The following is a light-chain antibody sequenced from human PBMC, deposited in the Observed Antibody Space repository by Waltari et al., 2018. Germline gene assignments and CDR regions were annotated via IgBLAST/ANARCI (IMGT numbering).Light chain of an antibody. CDR1: QSVSSNY. V-gene: IGKV3-20*01. CDR2: GAS. CDR3: QQYGSSPRT. J-gene: IGKJ1*01. Sequence: EIVLTQSPGTLSLSPGERATLSCRATQSVSSNYLAWYQQKPGQAPRLLIDGASSRATGIPDRFSGSGSGTDFTLTISRLEPEDSAVYYCQQYGSSPRTFGQGTRV.